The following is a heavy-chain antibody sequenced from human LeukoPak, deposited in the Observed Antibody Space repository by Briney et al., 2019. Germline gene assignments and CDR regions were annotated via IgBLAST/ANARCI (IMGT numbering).Heavy chain of an antibody. Sequence: GGSLRLSRAASGFTFSSYAMSWVRQAPGKGLEWVSGISGSGGSTYYADSVKGRLTISRDNSKNTLYLQMNSLRAEDTAVYYCAKSRAIVVVITGTPFDYWGQGTLVTVSS. CDR3: AKSRAIVVVITGTPFDY. CDR1: GFTFSSYA. J-gene: IGHJ4*02. CDR2: ISGSGGST. V-gene: IGHV3-23*01. D-gene: IGHD3-22*01.